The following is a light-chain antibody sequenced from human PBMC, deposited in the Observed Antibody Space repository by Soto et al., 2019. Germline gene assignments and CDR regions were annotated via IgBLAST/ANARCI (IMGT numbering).Light chain of an antibody. Sequence: QSVLTQPASVSGSPGQSITISCTGTSSDVGGYNYVSWYQQHPGKAPKLMIYEVSNRPSGVSNRFSGSKSGNTASLTISGLQAEDEADYYCSSYTSSSFVVFGVGTKLTVL. V-gene: IGLV2-14*01. CDR1: SSDVGGYNY. CDR3: SSYTSSSFVV. J-gene: IGLJ2*01. CDR2: EVS.